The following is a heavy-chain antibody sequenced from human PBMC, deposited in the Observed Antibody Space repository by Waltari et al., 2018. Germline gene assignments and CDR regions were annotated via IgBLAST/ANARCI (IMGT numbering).Heavy chain of an antibody. D-gene: IGHD3-10*01. CDR2: IAYDGINK. CDR1: GFPFSRYA. J-gene: IGHJ4*02. Sequence: QVQLVESGGGAVQPGRSLRLSCAASGFPFSRYAMPWVGQAPGKGLEWVAGIAYDGINKFYADSLKGRFTIARDNSNNTRYLQMNSLRAEDTAGYYCARDWDGGMVQGLDYWGQGALFTVSS. CDR3: ARDWDGGMVQGLDY. V-gene: IGHV3-30-3*01.